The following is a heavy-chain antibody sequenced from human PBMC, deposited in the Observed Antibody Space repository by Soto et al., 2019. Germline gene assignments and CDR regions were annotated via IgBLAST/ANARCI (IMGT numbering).Heavy chain of an antibody. CDR1: GFTFSNYA. D-gene: IGHD3-16*01. CDR2: ISGSGGRS. CDR3: AKAYFVWSSEQPYYFDY. J-gene: IGHJ4*02. Sequence: EVQLLDSGGGLVQPGGSRRHYCSASGFTFSNYAMTWVRQGPGKRLEWVSGISGSGGRSYYADSVKGRFTIYRDNSKSTLYLQMNSLRAEDTAVYYCAKAYFVWSSEQPYYFDYWGQGTLVTVSS. V-gene: IGHV3-23*01.